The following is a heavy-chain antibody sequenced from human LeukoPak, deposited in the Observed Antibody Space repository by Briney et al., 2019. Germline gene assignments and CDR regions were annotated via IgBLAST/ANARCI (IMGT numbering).Heavy chain of an antibody. CDR1: GGSISSSSYY. CDR3: ARDRSGYDLYY. J-gene: IGHJ4*02. Sequence: SETLSLTCTVSGGSISSSSYYWSWIRQPPGKGLEWIGYIYYSGSTNYNPSLKSRVTISVDTSKNQFSLKLSSVTAADTAVYYCARDRSGYDLYYWGQGTLVTVSS. V-gene: IGHV4-30-4*08. D-gene: IGHD5-12*01. CDR2: IYYSGST.